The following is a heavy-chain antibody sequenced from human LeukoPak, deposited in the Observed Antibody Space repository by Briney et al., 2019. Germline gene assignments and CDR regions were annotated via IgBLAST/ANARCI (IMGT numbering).Heavy chain of an antibody. CDR3: VTYNWPNLFDP. J-gene: IGHJ5*02. Sequence: ASETLSLTCTVSGGSISSSYWGWIRLPPGKGLEWIGYIYYDGTTNSNPSLKSRVTMSIDTSRNQFSLYLNSVTAADTAVYYCVTYNWPNLFDPWGQGTLVTVSS. CDR2: IYYDGTT. CDR1: GGSISSSY. D-gene: IGHD1-20*01. V-gene: IGHV4-59*03.